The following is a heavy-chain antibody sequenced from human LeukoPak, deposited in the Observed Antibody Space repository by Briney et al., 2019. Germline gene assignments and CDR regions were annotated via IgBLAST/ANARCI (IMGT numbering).Heavy chain of an antibody. CDR2: ISSSGSTI. J-gene: IGHJ6*03. Sequence: GGSLRLSCAASGFTFSSYEMNWVRQAPGKGLEWVSYISSSGSTIYYADSVKGRSTISRDNAKNSLYLQMNSLRAEDTAVYYCVRALRYFDWLLSHYYYYYMDVWGKGTTVTISS. CDR1: GFTFSSYE. V-gene: IGHV3-48*03. CDR3: VRALRYFDWLLSHYYYYYMDV. D-gene: IGHD3-9*01.